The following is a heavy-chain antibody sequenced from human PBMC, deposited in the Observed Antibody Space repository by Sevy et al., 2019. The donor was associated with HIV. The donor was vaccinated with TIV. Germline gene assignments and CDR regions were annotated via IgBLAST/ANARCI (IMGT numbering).Heavy chain of an antibody. J-gene: IGHJ4*02. Sequence: ASVKVSCKASGYTFTSYGISWVRQAPGQGLEWMGWISAYNGNTNYAQKLQGRVTMTTDTSTSTAYMELRSLRSDDTAVYYCARTRHGVRRVPGDADYWGQGTLVTVSS. CDR2: ISAYNGNT. CDR3: ARTRHGVRRVPGDADY. D-gene: IGHD3-16*01. CDR1: GYTFTSYG. V-gene: IGHV1-18*01.